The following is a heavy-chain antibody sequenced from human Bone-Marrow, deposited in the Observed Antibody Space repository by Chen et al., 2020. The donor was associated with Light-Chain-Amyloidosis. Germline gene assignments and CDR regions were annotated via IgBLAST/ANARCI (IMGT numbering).Heavy chain of an antibody. CDR2: IYPDDSDA. CDR1: GYTFPNYW. CDR3: ARRRDGYNFDY. J-gene: IGHJ4*02. D-gene: IGHD5-12*01. Sequence: EVQLEQSGPEVKNHGESLKISCKGSGYTFPNYWIGWVRQMPGKGLEWMGVIYPDDSDARYRPSFEGQVTISADKSITTAYLQWRSLKASDTAMYYCARRRDGYNFDYWGQGTLVTVSS. V-gene: IGHV5-51*01.